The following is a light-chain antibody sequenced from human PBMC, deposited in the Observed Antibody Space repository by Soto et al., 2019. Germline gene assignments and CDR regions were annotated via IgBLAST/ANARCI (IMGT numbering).Light chain of an antibody. CDR3: QQYNNWLSIT. CDR2: DTF. V-gene: IGKV3-15*01. Sequence: EIVMTQSPATLSVSPGGRATLSCRASQSVSSNLAWYQQKPGQAPRLLIYDTFTRATGIPARFSGSGSGTEFTLTISSLQSEDFAVYYCQQYNNWLSITFGQGTRLEIK. J-gene: IGKJ5*01. CDR1: QSVSSN.